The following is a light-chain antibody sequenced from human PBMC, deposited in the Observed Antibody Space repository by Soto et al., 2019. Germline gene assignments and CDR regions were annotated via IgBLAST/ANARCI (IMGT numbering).Light chain of an antibody. CDR1: SSDVGGYNY. CDR2: DVN. V-gene: IGLV2-11*01. CDR3: SSYADIYTYA. Sequence: QSVLTQPRSVSGSPGQSVAISCTGSSSDVGGYNYVSWYQQHPGKAPKLMIYDVNRRPSGVPDRFSGSKSGNTASLTISGLQSEDEADYYCSSYADIYTYAFGTGTKVTVL. J-gene: IGLJ1*01.